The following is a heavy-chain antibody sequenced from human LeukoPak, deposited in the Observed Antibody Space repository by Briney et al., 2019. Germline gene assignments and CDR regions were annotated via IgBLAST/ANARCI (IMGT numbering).Heavy chain of an antibody. D-gene: IGHD3-22*01. Sequence: PGGSLRLSCAASGFTVSSNYMSWVRQAPGKGLEWVSVIYSGGSTYYEDSVKGRCTISRDNSKNTLYLQMNSLRAEDTAVYYCARSSGYYSPHFDYWGQGTLVTVSS. CDR1: GFTVSSNY. CDR3: ARSSGYYSPHFDY. CDR2: IYSGGST. J-gene: IGHJ4*02. V-gene: IGHV3-66*01.